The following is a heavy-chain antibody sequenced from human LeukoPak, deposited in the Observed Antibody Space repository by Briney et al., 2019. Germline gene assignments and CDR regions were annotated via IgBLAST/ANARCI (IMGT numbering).Heavy chain of an antibody. J-gene: IGHJ6*03. CDR3: ARGWDAYSYYYMDV. Sequence: GGSLRLSCAASGFIFSNYWMTWVRQAPGKGLEWVANIKQDGSETHYADSVKGRFTISRDNAKNSLYLQMNSLGAEDTALYYCARGWDAYSYYYMDVWGKGTTVTVSS. D-gene: IGHD1-26*01. CDR1: GFIFSNYW. CDR2: IKQDGSET. V-gene: IGHV3-7*03.